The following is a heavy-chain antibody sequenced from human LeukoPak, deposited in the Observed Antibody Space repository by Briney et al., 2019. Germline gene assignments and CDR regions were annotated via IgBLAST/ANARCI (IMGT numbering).Heavy chain of an antibody. CDR1: GFTFSSYS. D-gene: IGHD6-13*01. CDR3: ARGIAAADDWFDP. CDR2: ISSSSSTI. V-gene: IGHV3-48*04. Sequence: PGGSLRLSCAASGFTFSSYSMNWVRQAPGKGLEWVSYISSSSSTIYYADSVKGRFTISRDNAKNSLYLQMNSLRAEDTAVYYCARGIAAADDWFDPWGQGTLVTVSS. J-gene: IGHJ5*02.